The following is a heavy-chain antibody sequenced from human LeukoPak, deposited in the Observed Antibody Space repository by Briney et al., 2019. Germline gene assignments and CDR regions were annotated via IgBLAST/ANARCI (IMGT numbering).Heavy chain of an antibody. CDR3: AREDSLLGYSYPSDY. CDR2: ISSSSSYI. V-gene: IGHV3-21*01. J-gene: IGHJ4*02. D-gene: IGHD5-18*01. CDR1: GFTFSSYS. Sequence: PGGSLRLSCAASGFTFSSYSMNRVRQAPGKGLEWVSSISSSSSYIYYADSVKGRFTISRDNAKNSLYLQMNSLRAEDTAVYYCAREDSLLGYSYPSDYWGQGTLVTVSS.